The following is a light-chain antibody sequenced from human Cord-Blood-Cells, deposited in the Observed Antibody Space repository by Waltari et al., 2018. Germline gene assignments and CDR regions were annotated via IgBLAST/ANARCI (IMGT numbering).Light chain of an antibody. Sequence: IQITQSQSSLSDSVGDRVTITCRASQSISSYLNWYQQKPGKAPKLLIYAASSLQSGVPSRFSGSGSGTDFTLTISSLQPEDFATYYCQQSYSTPLTFGGGTKVEIK. J-gene: IGKJ4*01. CDR2: AAS. V-gene: IGKV1-39*01. CDR3: QQSYSTPLT. CDR1: QSISSY.